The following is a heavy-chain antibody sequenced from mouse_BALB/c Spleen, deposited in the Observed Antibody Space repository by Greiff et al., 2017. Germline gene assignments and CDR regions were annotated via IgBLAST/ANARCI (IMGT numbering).Heavy chain of an antibody. D-gene: IGHD1-1*01. CDR1: GFTFSSYA. Sequence: EVMLVESGGGLVKPGGSLKLSCAASGFTFSSYAMSWVRQTPEKRLEWVATISSGGSYTYYPDSVKGRFTISRDNAKNTLYLQMSSLRSEDTAMYYCARHEDYGSSYKFAYWGQGTLVTVSA. CDR2: ISSGGSYT. V-gene: IGHV5-9-3*01. J-gene: IGHJ3*01. CDR3: ARHEDYGSSYKFAY.